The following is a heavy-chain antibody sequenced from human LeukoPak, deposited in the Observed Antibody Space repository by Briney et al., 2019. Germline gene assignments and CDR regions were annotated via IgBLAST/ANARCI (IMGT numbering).Heavy chain of an antibody. D-gene: IGHD5-18*01. CDR2: IYTSGST. J-gene: IGHJ6*02. Sequence: SEALSLTCTVSGGSISSSSYYWSWIRQPAGKGLEWIGRIYTSGSTNYNPSLKSRVTMSVDTSKNQFSLKLSSVTAADTAVYYCARSAQLTRYYYYYYGMDVWGQGTTVTVSS. CDR1: GGSISSSSYY. V-gene: IGHV4-61*02. CDR3: ARSAQLTRYYYYYYGMDV.